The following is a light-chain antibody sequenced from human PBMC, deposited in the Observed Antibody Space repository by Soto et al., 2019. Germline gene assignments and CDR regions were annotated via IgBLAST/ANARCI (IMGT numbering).Light chain of an antibody. V-gene: IGKV3-20*01. J-gene: IGKJ2*01. CDR1: PAVTSSN. Sequence: IFLTQSPDTLSLSPGERATLSCRASPAVTSSNYIAWYQQKPGQAPRLLIYGASRRATGIPDRISGSGSGTDFTLTIDRLEPEDVGVYYCRQYGNSLYTFGQGTKLEI. CDR2: GAS. CDR3: RQYGNSLYT.